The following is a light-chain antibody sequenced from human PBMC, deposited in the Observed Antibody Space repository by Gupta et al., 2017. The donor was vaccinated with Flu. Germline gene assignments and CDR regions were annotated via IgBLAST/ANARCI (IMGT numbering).Light chain of an antibody. Sequence: PSYLSASTGDRVTITCRASQGISSYLAWYQQKPGRAPKLLIYAASTLQSGVPSRFSGSGSGTDFTLTISCLQSEDFATYYCQQDDSYPHTFGGGTKVEIK. J-gene: IGKJ4*01. CDR3: QQDDSYPHT. V-gene: IGKV1-8*01. CDR2: AAS. CDR1: QGISSY.